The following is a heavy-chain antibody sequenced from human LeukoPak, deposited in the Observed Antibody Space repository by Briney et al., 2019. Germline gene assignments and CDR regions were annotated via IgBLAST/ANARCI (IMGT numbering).Heavy chain of an antibody. CDR3: AKYALSSGSGSYHFDY. J-gene: IGHJ4*02. D-gene: IGHD3-10*01. Sequence: GRSLRLSCAASGFRFTFSSFGMHWVRQAPGKGLEWVAGISYDGSNQNYADSVKGRFTISRDNSRNTMYLHMNSLRADDTAVYYCAKYALSSGSGSYHFDYWGQGTLVTVSS. V-gene: IGHV3-30*18. CDR2: ISYDGSNQ. CDR1: GFRFTFSSFG.